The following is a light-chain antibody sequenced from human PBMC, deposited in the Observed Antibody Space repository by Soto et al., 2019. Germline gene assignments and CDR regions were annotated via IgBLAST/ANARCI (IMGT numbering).Light chain of an antibody. CDR1: QSVGSY. CDR2: AAS. V-gene: IGKV3-15*01. Sequence: EIVLTQSPDTLSVSPGDRATLFCRASQSVGSYLAWYQEKPGQAPRLLIYAASTRAPDVPARFSGSGSGTEFTLTISSLQSEDFGVYYCQQRSNWPPWTFGQGTKVEIK. CDR3: QQRSNWPPWT. J-gene: IGKJ1*01.